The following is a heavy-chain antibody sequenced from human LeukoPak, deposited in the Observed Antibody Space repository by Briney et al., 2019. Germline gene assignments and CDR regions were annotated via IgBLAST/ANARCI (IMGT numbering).Heavy chain of an antibody. CDR1: GFTFSTYA. D-gene: IGHD2-21*02. CDR2: IKGGGGDP. CDR3: AQGGHDFNPFYY. Sequence: GGSLRLSCAASGFTFSTYAMGWVRQAPGEGLEWVSSIKGGGGDPFYADSVRGRFTVSRDKSKNTLYLQLNSLRAEDTAVYFCAQGGHDFNPFYYWGQGTLVTVSS. J-gene: IGHJ4*02. V-gene: IGHV3-23*01.